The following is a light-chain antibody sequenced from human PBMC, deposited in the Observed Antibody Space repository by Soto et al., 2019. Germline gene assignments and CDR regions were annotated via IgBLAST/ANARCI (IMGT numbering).Light chain of an antibody. Sequence: QSALTQPASVSGSPGQSITISCTGTSSDVGGYNYVSWYQQHPGKAPKLMIYDVSNRPSGVSNRFSGSKCGNTASLTISGLQAEDEADYYCSSYTSSSTVVFGGGTMLTVL. CDR2: DVS. CDR3: SSYTSSSTVV. J-gene: IGLJ2*01. CDR1: SSDVGGYNY. V-gene: IGLV2-14*01.